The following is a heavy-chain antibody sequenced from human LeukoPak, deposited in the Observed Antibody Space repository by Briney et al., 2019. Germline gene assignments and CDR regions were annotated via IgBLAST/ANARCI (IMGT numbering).Heavy chain of an antibody. D-gene: IGHD3-10*01. J-gene: IGHJ4*02. V-gene: IGHV3-30*02. CDR2: IQYDGSEK. Sequence: PGGSLRLSCAVSGFTFSSYGMHWVRQAPGKGLEWVAFIQYDGSEKYYADSVKGRFTISRDNAKNSLYLQMNSLRAEDTAVYYCARDTYGSGSYYNAPLDYWGQGTLVTVSS. CDR1: GFTFSSYG. CDR3: ARDTYGSGSYYNAPLDY.